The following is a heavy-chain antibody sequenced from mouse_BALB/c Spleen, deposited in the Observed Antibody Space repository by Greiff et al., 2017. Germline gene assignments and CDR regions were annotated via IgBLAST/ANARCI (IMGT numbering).Heavy chain of an antibody. CDR1: GYTFSSYA. CDR2: ISRGGSYT. Sequence: EVQLMESGGGLVKPGGSLKLSCAASGYTFSSYAMSWVRQTPEKSLEWVATISRGGSYTYYPDSVKGRFTISRDNAKNTLYMQMSSLRSEDTAMYYCARWHDYRFDYWGQGTTLTVSS. D-gene: IGHD2-4*01. CDR3: ARWHDYRFDY. V-gene: IGHV5-9-3*01. J-gene: IGHJ2*01.